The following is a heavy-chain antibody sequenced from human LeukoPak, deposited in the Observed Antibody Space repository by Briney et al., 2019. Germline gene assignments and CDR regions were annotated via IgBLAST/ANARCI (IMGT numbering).Heavy chain of an antibody. CDR3: ARDATGTSWFDP. D-gene: IGHD4-17*01. J-gene: IGHJ5*02. CDR2: INPNSGGT. Sequence: ASVKVSCKASGYTFTGYAMHWVRQAPGQGLEWMGWINPNSGGTNYAHKFQGRVTMTRDTSISTAYMELSRLRSDDTAVYYCARDATGTSWFDPWGQGTLVTVSS. CDR1: GYTFTGYA. V-gene: IGHV1-2*02.